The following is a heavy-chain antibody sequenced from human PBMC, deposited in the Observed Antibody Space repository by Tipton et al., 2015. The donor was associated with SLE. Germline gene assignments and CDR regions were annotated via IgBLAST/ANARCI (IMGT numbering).Heavy chain of an antibody. D-gene: IGHD1-26*01. J-gene: IGHJ4*02. CDR3: VRDGYGGSHFSY. CDR1: GGSISSYY. CDR2: IYYSGST. Sequence: TLSLTCTVSGGSISSYYWSWIRQPPGKGLEWIGYIYYSGSTNYNPSLKSRVTISVDTSKNQFSLKLSSVTAADTAVYYCVRDGYGGSHFSYWGRGTLVTVSS. V-gene: IGHV4-59*01.